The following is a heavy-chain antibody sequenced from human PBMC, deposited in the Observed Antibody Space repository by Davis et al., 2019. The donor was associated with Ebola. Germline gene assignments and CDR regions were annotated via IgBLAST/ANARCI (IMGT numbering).Heavy chain of an antibody. CDR1: GYTFTSYA. D-gene: IGHD6-13*01. V-gene: IGHV1-3*01. Sequence: AASVKVSCKASGYTFTSYAMHWVRQAPGQRLEWMGWINAGNGNTKYSQKFQGRVTITRDKSTSTAYMELSSLRSEDTAVYYCARDLAAAGTSPHWGQGTLVTVSS. CDR3: ARDLAAAGTSPH. CDR2: INAGNGNT. J-gene: IGHJ4*02.